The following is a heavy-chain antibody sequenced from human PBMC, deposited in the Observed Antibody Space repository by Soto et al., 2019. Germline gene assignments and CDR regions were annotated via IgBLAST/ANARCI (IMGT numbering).Heavy chain of an antibody. J-gene: IGHJ4*02. V-gene: IGHV3-30*18. CDR1: GFTFSSYG. Sequence: QVQLVESGGGVVQPGRSLRLSCAASGFTFSSYGMHWVRQAPGKGLEWVAVISYDGSNKYYADSVKGRFTISRDNSKNTRYLQMNSRRAEDTAVYYCAKEGGKMVNIVATIGYYFDYWGQGTLVTFSS. D-gene: IGHD5-12*01. CDR2: ISYDGSNK. CDR3: AKEGGKMVNIVATIGYYFDY.